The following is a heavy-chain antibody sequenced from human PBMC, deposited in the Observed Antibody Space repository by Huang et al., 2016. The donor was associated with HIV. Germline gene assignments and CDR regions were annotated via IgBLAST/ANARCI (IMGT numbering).Heavy chain of an antibody. V-gene: IGHV4-39*01. Sequence: QLLLQESGPGLVKPSEALALTCAVSGGSIRSSDYHWGWIRQPPGKGLGWIGSIYYKGSTHYSPSRKSRVTIAVDTSKNLFFLNLTAMTAADTAVYYCARHREGPVAYYSGWGSHLNYMDVWGRGRTVVVS. CDR3: ARHREGPVAYYSGWGSHLNYMDV. D-gene: IGHD3-10*01. J-gene: IGHJ6*03. CDR1: GGSIRSSDYH. CDR2: IYYKGST.